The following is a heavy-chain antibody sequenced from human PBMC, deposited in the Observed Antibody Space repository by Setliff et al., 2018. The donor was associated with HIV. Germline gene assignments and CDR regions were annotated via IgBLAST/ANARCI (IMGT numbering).Heavy chain of an antibody. V-gene: IGHV1-46*01. D-gene: IGHD2-21*01. J-gene: IGHJ4*02. Sequence: ASVKVSCKASGYTFTSYSMHWVRQAPGQGLEWMGIINRSGGTTNYAQKFQGRVTITADISTRTVYMELSSLTSEDTAIYYCARDHQTMLWLDYWGQGTLVTVSS. CDR1: GYTFTSYS. CDR3: ARDHQTMLWLDY. CDR2: INRSGGTT.